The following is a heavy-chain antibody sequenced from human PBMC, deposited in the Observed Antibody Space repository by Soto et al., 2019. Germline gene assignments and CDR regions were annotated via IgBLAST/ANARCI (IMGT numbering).Heavy chain of an antibody. D-gene: IGHD2-2*01. Sequence: QVQMVQSGAEVKKPGSSVKVSCKASGGTFSSYAISWVRQAPGQGLEWMGGIIPIFGTANYAQKFQGRVTITADESTSTAYMERSSLRSEDTAVYYCAKGLGYCSSTSCYYYGMDVWCQGTTVTVS. J-gene: IGHJ6*02. V-gene: IGHV1-69*01. CDR2: IIPIFGTA. CDR3: AKGLGYCSSTSCYYYGMDV. CDR1: GGTFSSYA.